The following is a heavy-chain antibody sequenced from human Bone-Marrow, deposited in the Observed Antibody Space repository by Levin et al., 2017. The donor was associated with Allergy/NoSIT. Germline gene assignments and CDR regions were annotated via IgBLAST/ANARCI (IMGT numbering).Heavy chain of an antibody. CDR3: AKDDYSDYDTYYYGLDV. CDR1: GFPFSTSA. V-gene: IGHV3-30*04. J-gene: IGHJ6*02. Sequence: PGGSLRLSCAASGFPFSTSAMHWVRQAPGKGLEWVAVISYAGTHSYYADSVKGRFTISRDNSKNTLYLQLDNLRADDTAVYYCAKDDYSDYDTYYYGLDVWGQGTTVTVSS. D-gene: IGHD4-11*01. CDR2: ISYAGTHS.